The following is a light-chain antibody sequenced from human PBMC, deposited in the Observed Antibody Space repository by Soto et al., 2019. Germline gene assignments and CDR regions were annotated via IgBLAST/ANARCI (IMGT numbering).Light chain of an antibody. Sequence: QSVLTQPRSVSASPGQSVAISCTGTSSDVGGYNYVSWYQQHPGKAPKLMIYDVSKRPSGVPDRFSGSKSGNTASLTISGLQAEDEADYYCCSYAGSPYVFGTGTKVTVL. CDR2: DVS. CDR1: SSDVGGYNY. V-gene: IGLV2-11*01. CDR3: CSYAGSPYV. J-gene: IGLJ1*01.